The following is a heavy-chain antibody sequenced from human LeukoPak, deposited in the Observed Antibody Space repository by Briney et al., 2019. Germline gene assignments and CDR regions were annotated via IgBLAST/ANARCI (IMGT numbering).Heavy chain of an antibody. D-gene: IGHD3-10*01. CDR2: ISYDGSNK. Sequence: GRSLRLSCAASGFTFSSYGMHWVRQAPGKGLEWVAVISYDGSNKYYADSVKGRFTISRDNSKNRLYLQMNSLRAEDTAVYYCAKDRGGRYYYGSGNDYWGQGTLVTVSS. J-gene: IGHJ4*02. V-gene: IGHV3-30*18. CDR3: AKDRGGRYYYGSGNDY. CDR1: GFTFSSYG.